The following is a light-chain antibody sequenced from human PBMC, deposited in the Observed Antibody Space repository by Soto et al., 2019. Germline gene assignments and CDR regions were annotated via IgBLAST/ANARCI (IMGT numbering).Light chain of an antibody. J-gene: IGKJ4*01. CDR1: QSISSW. CDR2: DAS. Sequence: DIQMTQSPSTLSATAGDRVTITCRASQSISSWLAWYQHKPGKAPKLLIYDASSLESGVPSRFSGSGSGTEFTLTISSLQPDDFATYYCQQYNSYPLTFGGGTKVDIK. CDR3: QQYNSYPLT. V-gene: IGKV1-5*01.